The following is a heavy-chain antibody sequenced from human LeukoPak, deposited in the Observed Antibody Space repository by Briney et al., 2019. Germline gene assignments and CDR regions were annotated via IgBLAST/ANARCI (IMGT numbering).Heavy chain of an antibody. D-gene: IGHD3-10*01. CDR1: GYTFTSYD. CDR3: ASVKNGGDAFDI. J-gene: IGHJ3*02. CDR2: MTPNSGNT. V-gene: IGHV1-8*01. Sequence: ASVKVSCKASGYTFTSYDINWVRQATGQGLEWMGWMTPNSGNTGYAQKFQGRVTMTRNTSISTAYMELSSLRSEDTAVYYCASVKNGGDAFDIWGQGTMVTVSS.